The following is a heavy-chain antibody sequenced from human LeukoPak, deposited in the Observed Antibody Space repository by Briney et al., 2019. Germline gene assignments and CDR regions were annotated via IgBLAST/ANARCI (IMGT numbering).Heavy chain of an antibody. CDR2: TYRGGST. V-gene: IGHV3-66*01. CDR3: ARDNYYYYMDV. J-gene: IGHJ6*03. CDR1: GFTVSSNY. Sequence: GGSLRLSCAASGFTVSSNYMSWVRQAPGKGLEWVSVTYRGGSTYYADSVKGRFTISRDNSKNTVYLQMNSLRAEDTAVYYCARDNYYYYMDVWGKGTTVTISS.